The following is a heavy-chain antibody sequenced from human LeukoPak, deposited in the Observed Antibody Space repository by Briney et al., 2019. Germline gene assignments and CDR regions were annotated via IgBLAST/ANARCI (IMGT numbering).Heavy chain of an antibody. CDR3: ARWAVGATFDY. V-gene: IGHV4-39*01. CDR2: IYYSGST. D-gene: IGHD1-26*01. CDR1: GGSISSSSYY. J-gene: IGHJ4*02. Sequence: SGTLSLTCTVSGGSISSSSYYWGWIRQPPGKGLEWIGSIYYSGSTYYNPSLKSRVTISVDTSKNQFSLKLSSVTAADTAVYYCARWAVGATFDYWGQGTLVTVSS.